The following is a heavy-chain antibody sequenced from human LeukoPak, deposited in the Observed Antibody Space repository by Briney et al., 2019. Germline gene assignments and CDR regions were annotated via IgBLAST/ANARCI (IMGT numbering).Heavy chain of an antibody. CDR2: ITTSGSAK. CDR1: EFTLSDSY. Sequence: GGSLRLSCAASEFTLSDSYMNWIRQAPGKGLEWISYITTSGSAKHYADSVEGRFTISRDNAKNSLYLQMNSLRADDTAVYYCARSGYGYGDAFDIWGQGTMVTVSS. J-gene: IGHJ3*02. CDR3: ARSGYGYGDAFDI. D-gene: IGHD5-18*01. V-gene: IGHV3-11*01.